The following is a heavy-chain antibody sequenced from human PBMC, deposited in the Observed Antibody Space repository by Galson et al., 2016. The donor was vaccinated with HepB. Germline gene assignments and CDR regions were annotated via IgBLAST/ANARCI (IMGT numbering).Heavy chain of an antibody. J-gene: IGHJ6*02. CDR3: ARDVWHGMDV. CDR1: GYTFINYY. Sequence: SVKVSCKASGYTFINYYMHWVRQAPGQGLEWMGWISGYNGNTNYAHQIQDRVTMTTDTSTSTVYMELRSLRSDDTAVYYCARDVWHGMDVWGQGTTVTVSS. CDR2: ISGYNGNT. D-gene: IGHD2-21*01. V-gene: IGHV1-18*04.